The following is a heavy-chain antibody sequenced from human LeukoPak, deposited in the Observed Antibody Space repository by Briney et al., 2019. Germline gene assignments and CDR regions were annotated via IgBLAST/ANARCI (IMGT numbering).Heavy chain of an antibody. CDR2: INPNTGDT. CDR3: ARDMWQQFDWFDP. Sequence: ASVKVSCKASGYTFTAYYMHWVRQAPGQGLEWMGWINPNTGDTNSAERFQGRVTMTRDSSISAAYLELSRLTSDDTAVYYCARDMWQQFDWFDPWGQGTLVTVSS. D-gene: IGHD6-13*01. J-gene: IGHJ5*02. CDR1: GYTFTAYY. V-gene: IGHV1-2*02.